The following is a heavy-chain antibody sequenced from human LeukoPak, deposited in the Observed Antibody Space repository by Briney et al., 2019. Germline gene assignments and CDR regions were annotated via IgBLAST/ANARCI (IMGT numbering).Heavy chain of an antibody. D-gene: IGHD5-18*01. CDR3: ARSAQYSSYYYGMDV. CDR1: GGTFSSYA. CDR2: IIPIVGIA. Sequence: SVKVSCKASGGTFSSYAISWVRQAPGQGLEWMGSIIPIVGIANYAQKFQGRVTITADKSTSTAYMELSSLRSEDTAVYYCARSAQYSSYYYGMDVWGQGTTVTVSS. V-gene: IGHV1-69*04. J-gene: IGHJ6*02.